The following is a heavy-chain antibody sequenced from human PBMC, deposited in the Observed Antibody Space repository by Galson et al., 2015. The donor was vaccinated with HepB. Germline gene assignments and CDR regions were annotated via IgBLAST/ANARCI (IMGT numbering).Heavy chain of an antibody. CDR2: ISYDGSNK. CDR3: AKEPGDFWSGYSAEY. V-gene: IGHV3-30*18. Sequence: SLRLSCAASGFTFSSYGMHWVRQAPGKGLEWVAVISYDGSNKYYADSVKGRFTISRDNSKNTLYLQMNSLRAEDTAVYYCAKEPGDFWSGYSAEYWGQGTLVTVSS. CDR1: GFTFSSYG. D-gene: IGHD3-3*01. J-gene: IGHJ4*02.